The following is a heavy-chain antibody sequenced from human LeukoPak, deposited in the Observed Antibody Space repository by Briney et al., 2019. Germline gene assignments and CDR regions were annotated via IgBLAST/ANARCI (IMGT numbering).Heavy chain of an antibody. V-gene: IGHV3-23*01. Sequence: PGGSLRLSCTASGFTYSNYAMNWVRQAPGKGLEWVSVISGSGRSTYYADSVKGRFTISRDKSKNTLYLQMNSLRAEDTAVYYCARYLGGYWGQGTLVTVSS. CDR2: ISGSGRST. CDR1: GFTYSNYA. J-gene: IGHJ4*02. CDR3: ARYLGGY. D-gene: IGHD4-23*01.